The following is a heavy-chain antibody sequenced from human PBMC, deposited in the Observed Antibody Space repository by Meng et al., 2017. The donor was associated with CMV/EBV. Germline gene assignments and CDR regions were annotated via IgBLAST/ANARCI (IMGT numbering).Heavy chain of an antibody. J-gene: IGHJ4*02. CDR1: GFTFSSYW. D-gene: IGHD6-19*01. CDR3: ARPRGGIAVD. CDR2: IKQDGSEK. V-gene: IGHV3-7*01. Sequence: GESLKISCAASGFTFSSYWMSWVRQAPGKGLEWMANIKQDGSEKYYVDSVKGRFTISRDNAKNSLYLQMNSLRAEDTAVYYCARPRGGIAVDWGQGTLVTVSS.